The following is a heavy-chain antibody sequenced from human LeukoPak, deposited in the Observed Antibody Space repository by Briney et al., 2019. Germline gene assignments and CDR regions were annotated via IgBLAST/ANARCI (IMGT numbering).Heavy chain of an antibody. J-gene: IGHJ6*03. Sequence: KVSCKASGYTFTSYDINWVRQATGQGLEWMGFIYPIDSDTRYRPSFQGQVTISADKSISTAYLQWSSLKASDTAMYYCARLSGDYYYMDVWGKGTTVTVSS. D-gene: IGHD3-10*01. CDR3: ARLSGDYYYMDV. CDR2: IYPIDSDT. CDR1: GYTFTSYD. V-gene: IGHV5-51*01.